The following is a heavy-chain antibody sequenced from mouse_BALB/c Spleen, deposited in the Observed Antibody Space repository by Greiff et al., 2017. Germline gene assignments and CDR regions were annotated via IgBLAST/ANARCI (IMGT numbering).Heavy chain of an antibody. J-gene: IGHJ1*01. V-gene: IGHV1-62-2*01. Sequence: QVQLQQSGAELVKPGASVKLSCKASGYTFTEYIIHWVKQRSGQGLEWIGWFYPGSGSIKYNEKFKDKATLTADKSSSTVYMELSRLTSEDSAVYFCARHEEYGNYVGHWYFDVWGAGTTVTVSS. D-gene: IGHD2-10*02. CDR1: GYTFTEYI. CDR3: ARHEEYGNYVGHWYFDV. CDR2: FYPGSGSI.